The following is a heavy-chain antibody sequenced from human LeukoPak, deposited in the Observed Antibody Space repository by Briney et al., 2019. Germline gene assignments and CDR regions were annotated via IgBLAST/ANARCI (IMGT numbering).Heavy chain of an antibody. J-gene: IGHJ4*02. CDR3: ARSLVGATTGYDY. CDR1: GGSISSHY. V-gene: IGHV4-59*11. D-gene: IGHD1-26*01. Sequence: SETLSLTCTVSGGSISSHYWSWIRQPPGKGLEWIGYIYDSGSTNYNPSLKSRVTISVDTSKNQFSLKLSSVTAADTAVYYCARSLVGATTGYDYWGQGTLVTVSS. CDR2: IYDSGST.